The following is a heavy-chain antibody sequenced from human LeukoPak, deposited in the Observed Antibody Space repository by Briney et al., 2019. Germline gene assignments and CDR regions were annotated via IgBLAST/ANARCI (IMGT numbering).Heavy chain of an antibody. Sequence: GSLRLSCAASGFTFSSYAMSWVRQAPGKGLEWVSVISGSGGSTYYADSVKGRFTISRDNSKNTLYLQMNSLRAEDTAVYYCANSQRSSWNYYFDYWGQGTLVTVSS. CDR3: ANSQRSSWNYYFDY. V-gene: IGHV3-23*01. CDR1: GFTFSSYA. D-gene: IGHD6-13*01. J-gene: IGHJ4*02. CDR2: ISGSGGST.